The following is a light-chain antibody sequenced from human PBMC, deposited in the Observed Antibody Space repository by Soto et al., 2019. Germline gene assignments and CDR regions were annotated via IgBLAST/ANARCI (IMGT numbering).Light chain of an antibody. CDR1: STDVGGYNY. J-gene: IGLJ1*01. Sequence: QSVLTQPRSVSGSPGQSVTISCTGTSTDVGGYNYVSWYQQHPGKAPKVMIYDVSERSSGVPERFSGSKSGNTSSPTISGLQADDDADYYSCSYAGRPRYVFGTGTKLTVL. V-gene: IGLV2-11*01. CDR3: CSYAGRPRYV. CDR2: DVS.